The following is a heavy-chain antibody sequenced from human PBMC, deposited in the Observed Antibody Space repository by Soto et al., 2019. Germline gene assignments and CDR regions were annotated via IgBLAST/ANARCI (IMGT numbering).Heavy chain of an antibody. Sequence: ASVKVSCKASGYTFTSYGISWVRQAPGQGLEWMGWISAYNGNTNYAQKLQGRVTMTTDTSTSTAYVELRSLRSDDTAVYYCASVRRVVFWSGYYFDYWGQGTLVTVS. V-gene: IGHV1-18*01. CDR1: GYTFTSYG. CDR3: ASVRRVVFWSGYYFDY. J-gene: IGHJ4*02. D-gene: IGHD3-3*01. CDR2: ISAYNGNT.